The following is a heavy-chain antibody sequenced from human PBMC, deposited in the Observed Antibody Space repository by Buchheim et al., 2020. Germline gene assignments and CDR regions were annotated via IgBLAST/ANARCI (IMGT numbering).Heavy chain of an antibody. CDR3: ARAPGSRTYYYDSSGYYSPYFDY. Sequence: QVQLVESGGGVVQPGRSLRLSCAASGFTFSSYAMHWVRQAPGKGLEWVAAISYDGSNKYYADSVKGRFTISRDNSKNTLYLQMNSLRAEDTAVYYCARAPGSRTYYYDSSGYYSPYFDYWGQGTL. V-gene: IGHV3-30-3*01. D-gene: IGHD3-22*01. J-gene: IGHJ4*02. CDR1: GFTFSSYA. CDR2: ISYDGSNK.